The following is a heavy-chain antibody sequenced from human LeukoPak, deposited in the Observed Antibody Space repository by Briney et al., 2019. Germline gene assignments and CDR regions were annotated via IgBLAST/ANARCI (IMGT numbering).Heavy chain of an antibody. CDR2: INTNNGAT. CDR1: GGTFSSYA. D-gene: IGHD2-21*02. CDR3: ARVLIPTLVTSNFDY. Sequence: ASVKVSCKASGGTFSSYAISWVRQAPGQGLEWMGWINTNNGATHYAQKFQGRVTLTRDTSISTAYMDLSRLTSDDTAVYYCARVLIPTLVTSNFDYWGQGTLVTVSS. V-gene: IGHV1-2*02. J-gene: IGHJ4*02.